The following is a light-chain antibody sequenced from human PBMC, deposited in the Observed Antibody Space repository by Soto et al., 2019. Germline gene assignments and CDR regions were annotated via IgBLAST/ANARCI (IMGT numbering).Light chain of an antibody. CDR2: LEGSGSY. Sequence: QSVLTQSSSASASLGSSVKLTGTLSSGHSSYIIAWHQQQPGKAPRYLMKLEGSGSYNKGGGVPDRFSGSSSGADRYLPISTLHFEDEADYYCETWDSNTHTVFGGGTQLTVL. V-gene: IGLV4-60*02. CDR3: ETWDSNTHTV. J-gene: IGLJ3*02. CDR1: SGHSSYI.